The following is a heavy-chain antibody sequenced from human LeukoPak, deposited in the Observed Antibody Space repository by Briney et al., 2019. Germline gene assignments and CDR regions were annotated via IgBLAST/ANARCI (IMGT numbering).Heavy chain of an antibody. J-gene: IGHJ4*02. Sequence: PGTSLRLSCAASGFTFTSYGMHWVRQAPGKGLEWVAVMWYDGSNKYYADSVNGRFTISRDDSKNTLYLQMNSLRAEDTAMYYCERGLPPVMKYYFDYWGQGTLVTVSS. CDR1: GFTFTSYG. D-gene: IGHD4-11*01. CDR2: MWYDGSNK. CDR3: ERGLPPVMKYYFDY. V-gene: IGHV3-33*08.